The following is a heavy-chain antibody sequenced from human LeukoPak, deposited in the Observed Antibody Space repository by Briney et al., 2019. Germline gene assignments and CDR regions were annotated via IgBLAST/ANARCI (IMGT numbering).Heavy chain of an antibody. D-gene: IGHD6-19*01. V-gene: IGHV4-39*07. CDR3: ARERSGWPKWYFDL. CDR2: IYYSGST. CDR1: GGSISSSSYY. Sequence: SETLSLTCTVSGGSISSSSYYWGRIRQPPGKGLEWIGSIYYSGSTNYNPSLKSRVTISVDTSKNQFSLKLSSVTAADTAVYYCARERSGWPKWYFDLWGRGTLVTVSS. J-gene: IGHJ2*01.